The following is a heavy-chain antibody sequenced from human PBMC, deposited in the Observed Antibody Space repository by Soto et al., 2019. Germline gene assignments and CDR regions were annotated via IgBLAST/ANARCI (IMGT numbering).Heavy chain of an antibody. CDR3: ERDSVVPAPIAH. V-gene: IGHV3-7*01. J-gene: IGHJ1*01. Sequence: EVQLVESGGGLVQPGGSLRLSCAASGFTFSSYWMSWVHQAPGKGLEWVANIKQDGREKYYVDSVKGRFTISRGNAKNSLDLQMTSLRAEDTAVYYGERDSVVPAPIAHWGQGTLFTVSS. CDR1: GFTFSSYW. D-gene: IGHD2-2*01. CDR2: IKQDGREK.